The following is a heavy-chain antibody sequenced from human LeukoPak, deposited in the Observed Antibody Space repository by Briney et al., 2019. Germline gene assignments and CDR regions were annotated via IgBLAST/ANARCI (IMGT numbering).Heavy chain of an antibody. CDR1: GFTFSDYY. CDR2: ISSSGSTI. CDR3: ASATPKYSYEDY. J-gene: IGHJ4*02. Sequence: PGGSLGLSCAASGFTFSDYYMSWIRQAPGKGLEWVSYISSSGSTIYYADFVKGRFTISRDNAKNSLYLQMNSLRAEDTAVYYCASATPKYSYEDYWGQGTLVTVSS. V-gene: IGHV3-11*01. D-gene: IGHD5-18*01.